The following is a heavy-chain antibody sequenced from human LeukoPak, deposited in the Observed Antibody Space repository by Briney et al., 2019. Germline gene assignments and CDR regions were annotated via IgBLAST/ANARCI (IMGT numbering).Heavy chain of an antibody. CDR2: MNPNSGNT. CDR3: ARDHAGGSPGADY. J-gene: IGHJ4*02. D-gene: IGHD2-15*01. V-gene: IGHV1-8*03. CDR1: GYTFTSYD. Sequence: ASVKVSCKASGYTFTSYDINWVRQATGQGLEWMGWMNPNSGNTGYAQKFQGRVTITADKSTSTAYMELSSLRSEDTAVYYCARDHAGGSPGADYWGQGTLVTVSS.